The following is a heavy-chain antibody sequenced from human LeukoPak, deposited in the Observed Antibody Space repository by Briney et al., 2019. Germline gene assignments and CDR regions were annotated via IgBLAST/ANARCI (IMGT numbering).Heavy chain of an antibody. CDR1: GGSIGSYY. J-gene: IGHJ4*02. CDR3: ARAAILTGYAFDY. CDR2: IYYSGST. D-gene: IGHD3-9*01. Sequence: PSETLSLTCTVSGGSIGSYYWSWIRQPPGKGLEWIGYIYYSGSTNYNPSLKSRVTISVDTSKNQFSLKLSSVTAADTAVYYCARAAILTGYAFDYWGQGTLVTVSS. V-gene: IGHV4-59*01.